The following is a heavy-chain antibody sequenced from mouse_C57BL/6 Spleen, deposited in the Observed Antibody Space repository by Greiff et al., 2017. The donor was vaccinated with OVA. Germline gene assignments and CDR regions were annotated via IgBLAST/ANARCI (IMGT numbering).Heavy chain of an antibody. J-gene: IGHJ2*01. V-gene: IGHV5-16*01. CDR1: GFTFSDYY. CDR2: INYDGSST. D-gene: IGHD3-2*01. Sequence: EVKLVESEGGLVQPGSSMKLSCTASGFTFSDYYMAWVRQVPEKGLEWVANINYDGSSTYYLDSLKSRFIISRDNAKNILYLQISSLKSEDTATYYCACCDSSDSYYFDYWGQGTTLTVSS. CDR3: ACCDSSDSYYFDY.